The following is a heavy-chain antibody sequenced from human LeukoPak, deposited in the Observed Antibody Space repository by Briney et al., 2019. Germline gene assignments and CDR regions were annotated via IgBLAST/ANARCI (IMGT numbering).Heavy chain of an antibody. D-gene: IGHD6-13*01. CDR1: AFAFSIYA. V-gene: IGHV3-21*01. Sequence: KSGGSLRLSCAASAFAFSIYAMSWARHAPGKGLEWVSSISSSSSYIYYADSVKGRFTISRDNAKNSLYLQMNSLRAEDTAVYYCARDYVPWSKRSSWSDYWGQGTLVTVSS. CDR3: ARDYVPWSKRSSWSDY. CDR2: ISSSSSYI. J-gene: IGHJ4*02.